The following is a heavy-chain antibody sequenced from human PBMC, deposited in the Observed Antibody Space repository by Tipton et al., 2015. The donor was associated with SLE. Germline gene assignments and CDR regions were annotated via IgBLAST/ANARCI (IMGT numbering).Heavy chain of an antibody. J-gene: IGHJ5*02. CDR2: VSHSGST. CDR3: ARDGAVDATGP. Sequence: TLSLTCAVSGYSIRSGYYWAWIRQTPGKGLEWIGSVSHSGSTYYNPSLRGRITISVDTSMNHFSLKLTSVTAADTAVYYYARDGAVDATGPWGQGTLVTVFS. D-gene: IGHD6-19*01. CDR1: GYSIRSGYY. V-gene: IGHV4-38-2*02.